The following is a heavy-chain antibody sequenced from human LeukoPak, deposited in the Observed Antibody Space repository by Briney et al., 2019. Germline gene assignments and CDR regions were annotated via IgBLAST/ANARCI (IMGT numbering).Heavy chain of an antibody. CDR2: IYYSGST. Sequence: SETLSLTCTVSGGSISSYYWSWLRQPPGKGLEWLGYIYYSGSTNYNPSLKSRVTISVDTSKNQFSLKLSSVTAADTAVHYCARFGSSGWSAFDYWGQGTLVTVSS. V-gene: IGHV4-59*01. J-gene: IGHJ4*02. D-gene: IGHD6-19*01. CDR3: ARFGSSGWSAFDY. CDR1: GGSISSYY.